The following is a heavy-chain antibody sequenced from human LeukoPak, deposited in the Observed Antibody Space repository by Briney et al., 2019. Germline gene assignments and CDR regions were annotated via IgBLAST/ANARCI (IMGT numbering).Heavy chain of an antibody. J-gene: IGHJ6*03. CDR3: ARDSLLPSAMGYYYMDV. D-gene: IGHD2-2*01. Sequence: SGTLSLTCTVSGCSISSGSYYWSWIRQPAGKGLEWIGRIYTSGSTNHNPSLKSRVTISVDTSKNQFSLTLSSVTAADTALYYYARDSLLPSAMGYYYMDVWGKGTTVTVSS. V-gene: IGHV4-61*02. CDR2: IYTSGST. CDR1: GCSISSGSYY.